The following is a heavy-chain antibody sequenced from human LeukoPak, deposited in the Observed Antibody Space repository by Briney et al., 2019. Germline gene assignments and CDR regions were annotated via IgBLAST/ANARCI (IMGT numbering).Heavy chain of an antibody. CDR1: GFTFSSYA. D-gene: IGHD4-17*01. Sequence: PGGSLRLSCAASGFTFSSYAMSWVRQAPGKGLEWVANIKQDGSEKYYVDSVKGRFTISRDNAKNSLYLQMNSLRAEDTAVYYCVRRFDYWGQGTLVTVSS. V-gene: IGHV3-7*01. CDR2: IKQDGSEK. J-gene: IGHJ4*02. CDR3: VRRFDY.